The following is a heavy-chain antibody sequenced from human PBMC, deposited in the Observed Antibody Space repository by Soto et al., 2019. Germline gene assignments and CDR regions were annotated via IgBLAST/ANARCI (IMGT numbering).Heavy chain of an antibody. J-gene: IGHJ5*02. V-gene: IGHV1-18*03. Sequence: ASVKVSCKASGYTFTSYGISWVRQAPGQGLEWMGWISAYNGNTNYAQKLQGRVTMTTDTSTSTAYMELRSLRSDDMAVYYCARHIGVTIFGVVTHNWFDPWGQGTLVT. D-gene: IGHD3-3*01. CDR3: ARHIGVTIFGVVTHNWFDP. CDR1: GYTFTSYG. CDR2: ISAYNGNT.